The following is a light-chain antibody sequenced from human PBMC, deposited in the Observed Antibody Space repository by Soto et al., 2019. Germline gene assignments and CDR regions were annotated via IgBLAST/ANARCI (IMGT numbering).Light chain of an antibody. CDR3: QSYDSSLTVV. CDR1: SSNIGAGYD. CDR2: GNI. V-gene: IGLV1-40*01. J-gene: IGLJ2*01. Sequence: QSVLTQPPSVSGAPGQRVTISCTGSSSNIGAGYDVHWYQQVPGTAPKLLIYGNINRPSGVPDRFSGSKSGTSASLAITGLQADDEADHYCQSYDSSLTVVFGGGTKVTVL.